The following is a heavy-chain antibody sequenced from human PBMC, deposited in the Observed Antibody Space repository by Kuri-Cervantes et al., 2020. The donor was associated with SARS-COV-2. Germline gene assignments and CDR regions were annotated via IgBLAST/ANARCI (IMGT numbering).Heavy chain of an antibody. V-gene: IGHV1-8*02. D-gene: IGHD6-13*01. CDR1: GDTFTGYY. J-gene: IGHJ6*03. CDR3: ARDSSSWYGSYYYYMDV. CDR2: MNPNSGNT. Sequence: ASVKVSCKASGDTFTGYYMHWVRQATGQGLEWMGWMNPNSGNTGYAQKFQGRVTMTRNTSISTAYMELSSLRSEDTAVYYCARDSSSWYGSYYYYMDVWGKGTTVTVSS.